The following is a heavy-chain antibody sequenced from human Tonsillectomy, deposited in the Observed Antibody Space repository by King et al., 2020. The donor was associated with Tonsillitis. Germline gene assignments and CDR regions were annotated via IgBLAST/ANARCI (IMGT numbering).Heavy chain of an antibody. CDR1: GYTFTSYA. D-gene: IGHD5-18*01. J-gene: IGHJ4*02. Sequence: QVQLVQSGAEVKKPGASVKVSCKASGYTFTSYAIHWVRQAPGQRLEWMGWINAGNGNTKYSQKFQGRVTIARDTSASTAYMELSSLRSEDTAVYYCARDMAMEYFFDYWGQGTLVTVSS. V-gene: IGHV1-3*01. CDR2: INAGNGNT. CDR3: ARDMAMEYFFDY.